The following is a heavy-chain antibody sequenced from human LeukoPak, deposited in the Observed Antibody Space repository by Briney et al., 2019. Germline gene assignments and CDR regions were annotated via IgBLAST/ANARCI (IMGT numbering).Heavy chain of an antibody. D-gene: IGHD3-22*01. CDR3: ARQMGYYDSSGYYSGAFDI. CDR2: IYYSGST. V-gene: IGHV4-61*01. CDR1: GGSISSSSYY. Sequence: SETLSLTCSVSGGSISSSSYYWSWIRQPPGKGLEWIGYIYYSGSTNYNPSLKSRVTISVDTSKNQFSLKLSSVTAADTAVYYCARQMGYYDSSGYYSGAFDIWGQGTMVTVSS. J-gene: IGHJ3*02.